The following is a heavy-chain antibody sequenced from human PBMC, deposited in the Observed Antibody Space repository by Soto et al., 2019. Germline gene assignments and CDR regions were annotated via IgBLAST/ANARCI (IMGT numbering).Heavy chain of an antibody. CDR2: IDISGGYT. Sequence: EVRLVESGGGLVKPGGSLRLSCAASGFTFSSYSMNWVRQAPGKGLEWVASIDISGGYTFYADSVKGRFTISRDNAKNSVFLQMNSLRAEDTAVYYCARSVPAAPFDIWGQGTMVIVSS. CDR1: GFTFSSYS. D-gene: IGHD2-2*01. J-gene: IGHJ3*02. CDR3: ARSVPAAPFDI. V-gene: IGHV3-21*01.